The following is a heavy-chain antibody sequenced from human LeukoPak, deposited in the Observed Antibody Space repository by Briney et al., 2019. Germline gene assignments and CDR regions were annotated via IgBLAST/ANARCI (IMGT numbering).Heavy chain of an antibody. J-gene: IGHJ4*02. V-gene: IGHV3-48*01. Sequence: GGSLRLSCAASGVTFSSYSMNWVRQAPGKGLEWVSYITSSSTTIYYADSVKGRFTISRDNSKNTLYLQMNSLRAEDTAVYYCAKRRVLLETNWGQGTLVTVSS. CDR1: GVTFSSYS. CDR2: ITSSSTTI. D-gene: IGHD3-10*01. CDR3: AKRRVLLETN.